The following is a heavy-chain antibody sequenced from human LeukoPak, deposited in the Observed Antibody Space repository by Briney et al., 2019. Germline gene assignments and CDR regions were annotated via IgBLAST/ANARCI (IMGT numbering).Heavy chain of an antibody. CDR2: IASSGTS. D-gene: IGHD4-17*01. Sequence: SETLSLTCTVSGDSIDNSYWTWIRQTPGKGLKWIGYIASSGTSNYNPSLESRVTISLGTSKNQFSLKLRSVTAADTAIYYCARVVRGAVTSNRFDPWGQGTLVTVSS. CDR1: GDSIDNSY. V-gene: IGHV4-59*01. CDR3: ARVVRGAVTSNRFDP. J-gene: IGHJ5*02.